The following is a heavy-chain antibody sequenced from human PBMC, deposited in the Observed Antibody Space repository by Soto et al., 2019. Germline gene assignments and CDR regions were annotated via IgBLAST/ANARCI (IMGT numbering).Heavy chain of an antibody. V-gene: IGHV4-39*01. Sequence: SETLCVTCTVAGGYISSSSCYWGWIRKPPGKGLEWIGSIYYSGSTYYNPSLKSRVTISVDTSKNQFSLKPSSVTAADTAVYYCASPKIAFYNWFDPWGQGTLVTVSS. D-gene: IGHD3-3*02. J-gene: IGHJ5*02. CDR3: ASPKIAFYNWFDP. CDR2: IYYSGST. CDR1: GGYISSSSCY.